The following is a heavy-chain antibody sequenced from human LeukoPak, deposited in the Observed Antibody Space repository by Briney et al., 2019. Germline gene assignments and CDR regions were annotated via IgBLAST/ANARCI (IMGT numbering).Heavy chain of an antibody. Sequence: PGGSLRLSCAASGFTSSDYYMSWIRQAPGKGLEWVSYISSSGSTIYYADSVKGRFTISRDNAKNSLYLQMNSLRAEDTAVYYCAREGQDYRFYYYYMDVWGKGTTVTVSS. CDR2: ISSSGSTI. D-gene: IGHD4-11*01. CDR1: GFTSSDYY. CDR3: AREGQDYRFYYYYMDV. V-gene: IGHV3-11*01. J-gene: IGHJ6*03.